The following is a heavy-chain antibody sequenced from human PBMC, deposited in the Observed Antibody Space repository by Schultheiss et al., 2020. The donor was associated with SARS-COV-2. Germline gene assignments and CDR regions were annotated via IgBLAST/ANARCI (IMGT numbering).Heavy chain of an antibody. CDR2: IYYSGST. J-gene: IGHJ2*01. V-gene: IGHV4-30-4*08. Sequence: SQTLSLTCTVSGGSISSSSYYWGWIRQPPGKGLEWIGYIYYSGSTYYNASLKSRVTISVDTSKNQFSLKLSSVTAADTAVYYCARFDLWGRGTLVTVSS. CDR3: ARFDL. CDR1: GGSISSSSYY.